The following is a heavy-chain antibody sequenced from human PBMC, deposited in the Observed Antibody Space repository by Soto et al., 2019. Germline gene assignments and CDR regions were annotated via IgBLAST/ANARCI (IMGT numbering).Heavy chain of an antibody. CDR2: IIPIFGTA. J-gene: IGHJ4*02. CDR3: ARARADSSSWYDIDY. D-gene: IGHD6-13*01. V-gene: IGHV1-69*13. CDR1: GGTFSSYA. Sequence: SVKVSCKASGGTFSSYAISWVRQAPGQGLEWMGGIIPIFGTANYVQKFQGRVTITADESTSTAYMELSSLRSEDTAVYYCARARADSSSWYDIDYWGQGTLVTVSS.